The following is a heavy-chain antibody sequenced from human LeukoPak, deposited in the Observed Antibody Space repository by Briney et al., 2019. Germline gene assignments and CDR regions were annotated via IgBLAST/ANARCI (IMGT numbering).Heavy chain of an antibody. CDR1: GFSFSNYA. D-gene: IGHD3-22*01. CDR2: ISGSGGST. Sequence: GGSLRLSCVSSGFSFSNYAMSWVRQAPGKGLEWVSSISGSGGSTHYADSVKGRFTISRDKTKNTLYLQMNSLRAEDTAVYYCAKSAYYDASGYYREYYFDYWGQVTLVAVSS. CDR3: AKSAYYDASGYYREYYFDY. V-gene: IGHV3-23*01. J-gene: IGHJ4*02.